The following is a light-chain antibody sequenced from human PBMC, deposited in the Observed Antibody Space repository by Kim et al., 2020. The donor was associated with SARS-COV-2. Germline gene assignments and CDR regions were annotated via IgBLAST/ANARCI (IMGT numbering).Light chain of an antibody. J-gene: IGKJ1*01. V-gene: IGKV1-39*01. CDR2: SAF. Sequence: DIKMTQSPSSLSASVGDKVTITCRASQYISSYLNWYLQTPGKAPKLLVYSAFRLPIGVPSRFSGSGSGTDFTLIVSSLQPEDFGTYFCQQSYRTPVTFGQGTKVDIK. CDR1: QYISSY. CDR3: QQSYRTPVT.